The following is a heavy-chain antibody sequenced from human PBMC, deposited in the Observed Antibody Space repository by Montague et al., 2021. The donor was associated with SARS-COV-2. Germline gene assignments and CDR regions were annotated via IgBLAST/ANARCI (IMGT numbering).Heavy chain of an antibody. V-gene: IGHV4-34*01. CDR1: RGSFSNYY. Sequence: SETLSLTCAVSRGSFSNYYWTWIRQSPGKGLEWIGEINQGGAPNYTPSLKSRVTISLDTSKKQISLKLTSVTVADTAVFFCARGRPAQASFLHFYSSSSGALDIWAQGSLVIVSS. D-gene: IGHD3-3*02. CDR2: INQGGAP. J-gene: IGHJ3*02. CDR3: ARGRPAQASFLHFYSSSSGALDI.